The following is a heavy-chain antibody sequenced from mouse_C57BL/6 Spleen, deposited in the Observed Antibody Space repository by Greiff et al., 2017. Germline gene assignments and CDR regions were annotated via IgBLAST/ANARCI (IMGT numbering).Heavy chain of an antibody. V-gene: IGHV1-54*01. CDR1: GYAFTNYL. CDR2: INPGSGGT. Sequence: QVQLQQSGAELVRPGTSVKVSCKASGYAFTNYLIEWVKQRPGQGLEWIGVINPGSGGTNYNEKFKGKATLTADKSSSTAYMQLSSLTFEDSAVYFCARSGAYYSNYAVFAYWGQGTLVTVSA. D-gene: IGHD2-5*01. J-gene: IGHJ3*01. CDR3: ARSGAYYSNYAVFAY.